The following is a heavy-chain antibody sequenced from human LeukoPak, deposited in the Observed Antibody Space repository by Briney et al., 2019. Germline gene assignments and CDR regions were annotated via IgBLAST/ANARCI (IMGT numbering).Heavy chain of an antibody. CDR1: GYHFTPYW. J-gene: IGHJ5*02. D-gene: IGHD2-2*01. Sequence: GESLKISFKGSGYHFTPYWIVWVRQMPGKGLEWMGMTFPGHSYSIYSPSFQGQVTMSVDKSITTAYLQWSSLKASDTAMYYCARSAQYCSSTSCYDDNWFDPWGQGTLVTVSS. V-gene: IGHV5-51*01. CDR2: TFPGHSYS. CDR3: ARSAQYCSSTSCYDDNWFDP.